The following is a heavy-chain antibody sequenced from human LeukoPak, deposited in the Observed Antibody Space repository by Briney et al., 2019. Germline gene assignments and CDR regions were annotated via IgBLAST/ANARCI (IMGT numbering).Heavy chain of an antibody. J-gene: IGHJ4*02. D-gene: IGHD3-22*01. CDR2: ISGSGGST. CDR3: AKDDTSGYYKTHRAFDY. CDR1: GFTFSSYA. Sequence: PGGSLRLSCAASGFTFSSYAMSWVRRAPGKGLEWVSAISGSGGSTYYADSVKGRFTISRDNSKNTLYLQMNSLRAEDTAVYYCAKDDTSGYYKTHRAFDYWGQGTLVTVSS. V-gene: IGHV3-23*01.